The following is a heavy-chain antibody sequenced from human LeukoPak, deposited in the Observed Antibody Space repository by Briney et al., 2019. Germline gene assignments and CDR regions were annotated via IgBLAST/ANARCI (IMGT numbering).Heavy chain of an antibody. CDR2: ISGSGRST. J-gene: IGHJ3*02. V-gene: IGHV3-23*01. Sequence: GGSLRLSCAASGFTFSSYAMTWVRQAPGKGLEWVSTISGSGRSTYYADSVKGRFTISRDNSKNTLYLQMNSLRAEDTAVYYCARESPGDSSGTKGPDAFDIWGQGTMVTVSS. CDR1: GFTFSSYA. CDR3: ARESPGDSSGTKGPDAFDI. D-gene: IGHD3-22*01.